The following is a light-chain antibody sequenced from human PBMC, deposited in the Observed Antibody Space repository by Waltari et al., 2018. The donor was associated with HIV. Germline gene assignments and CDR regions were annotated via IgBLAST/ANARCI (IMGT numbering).Light chain of an antibody. V-gene: IGLV1-44*01. J-gene: IGLJ2*01. CDR2: GNT. CDR3: AAWDDSLNGEVV. CDR1: NSNIGSNT. Sequence: QSVLTQPPSASGTPGQRVTISCSGRNSNIGSNTVNWYQQLPGTAPKLLIYGNTQRPPGFPDRFSGSKSGTSASLAISGLQSEDEADYYCAAWDDSLNGEVVFGGGTKLTVL.